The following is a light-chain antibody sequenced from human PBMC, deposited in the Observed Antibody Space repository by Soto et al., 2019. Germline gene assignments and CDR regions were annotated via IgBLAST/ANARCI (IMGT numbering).Light chain of an antibody. CDR2: GAS. CDR1: QSVVTN. V-gene: IGKV3-15*01. Sequence: EKVMTQSPATLSVSPGERVTLSCRASQSVVTNLAWYQQKPGQAPRLLISGASTRATGIPDRFIGSGSGTEFTLTITSLQSEDFAVYYCQHDNDLPLTFGQGTKVEIK. J-gene: IGKJ1*01. CDR3: QHDNDLPLT.